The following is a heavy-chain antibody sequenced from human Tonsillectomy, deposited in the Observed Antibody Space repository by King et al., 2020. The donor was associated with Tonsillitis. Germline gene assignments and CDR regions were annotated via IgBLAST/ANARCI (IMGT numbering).Heavy chain of an antibody. V-gene: IGHV1-8*01. J-gene: IGHJ4*02. CDR2: MNPDSGNT. CDR3: SRGVPGDY. CDR1: GYTFTSYD. D-gene: IGHD1-1*01. Sequence: VQLVESGPEVKKPGASVKVSCKASGYTFTSYDINWVRQASGQGLEWMGWMNPDSGNTDYARKFQGRVTMTRNTSISSAYMELTSLRSDDTAVYYCSRGVPGDYWGQGSLVTVSS.